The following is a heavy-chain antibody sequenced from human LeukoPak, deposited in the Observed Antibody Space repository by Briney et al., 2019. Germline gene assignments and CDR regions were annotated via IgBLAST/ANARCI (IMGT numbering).Heavy chain of an antibody. V-gene: IGHV4-39*01. CDR1: GGSISSPTHY. J-gene: IGHJ4*02. Sequence: ASETLSLTCTVSGGSISSPTHYWGWIRQPPGKELEWIGSIYYSGDTNYSPSLKSRVTISVDTSKNQFSLNLSSVTAADTAVYYCGRHPSMVTFGGAIDYWGQGTLVTVSS. D-gene: IGHD3-16*01. CDR3: GRHPSMVTFGGAIDY. CDR2: IYYSGDT.